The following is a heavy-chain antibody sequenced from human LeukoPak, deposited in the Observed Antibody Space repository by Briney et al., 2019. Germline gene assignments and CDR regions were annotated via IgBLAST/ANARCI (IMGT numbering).Heavy chain of an antibody. CDR1: GGSISSGGYY. D-gene: IGHD2-15*01. J-gene: IGHJ4*02. CDR3: AREIGRGGPRAFDL. CDR2: ISYSGST. Sequence: SETLSLTCTVSGGSISSGGYYWSWIRQPPGKGLEWFGYISYSGSTNYNPSLKSRVTITVDTSQNQVSLKVNSGTAADTAVYYCAREIGRGGPRAFDLWGQGTLVTVSS. V-gene: IGHV4-61*08.